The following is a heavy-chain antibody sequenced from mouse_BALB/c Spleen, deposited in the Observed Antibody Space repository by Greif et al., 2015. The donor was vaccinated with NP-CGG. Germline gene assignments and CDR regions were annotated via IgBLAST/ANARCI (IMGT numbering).Heavy chain of an antibody. J-gene: IGHJ2*01. CDR2: VNPSNGRT. CDR3: ARGSYYGYFDY. CDR1: GYTFTSYW. Sequence: VQLQQSGAELVKPGASVKLSCKASGYTFTSYWMHWMKQRPGQGLEWIGEVNPSNGRTKYIEKFKSKATLTVDKSSSTAYMQLSSLTSEDSAVHYCARGSYYGYFDYWGQGTTLTVSS. V-gene: IGHV1S81*02. D-gene: IGHD1-1*01.